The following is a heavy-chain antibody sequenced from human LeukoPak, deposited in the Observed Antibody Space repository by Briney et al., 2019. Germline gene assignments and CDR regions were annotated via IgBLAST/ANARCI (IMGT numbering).Heavy chain of an antibody. CDR1: GFTFSSYG. CDR2: ISYDGSNK. CDR3: AKVHGSGEFLYYYYYYGMDV. V-gene: IGHV3-30*18. Sequence: GRSLRLSCAASGFTFSSYGMHWVRQAPGKGLEWVAVISYDGSNKYYADSVKGRFTISRDNSKNTLYLQMNSLRAEDTAEYYCAKVHGSGEFLYYYYYYGMDVWGKGTTVTVSS. D-gene: IGHD3-10*01. J-gene: IGHJ6*04.